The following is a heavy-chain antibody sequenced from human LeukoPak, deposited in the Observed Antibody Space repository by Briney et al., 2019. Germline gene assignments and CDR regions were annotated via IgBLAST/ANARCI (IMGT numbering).Heavy chain of an antibody. J-gene: IGHJ4*02. Sequence: ASVKVSCKASGYTFTSYSFSWVRQAPGQGLEWLGWISAYNGNTNYAQKIQGRVTMTTGTSTSTTYMELRSLKSDDTAVYYCARVVTGSYYIDYWGQGTLVTVSS. CDR2: ISAYNGNT. CDR1: GYTFTSYS. V-gene: IGHV1-18*01. D-gene: IGHD1-26*01. CDR3: ARVVTGSYYIDY.